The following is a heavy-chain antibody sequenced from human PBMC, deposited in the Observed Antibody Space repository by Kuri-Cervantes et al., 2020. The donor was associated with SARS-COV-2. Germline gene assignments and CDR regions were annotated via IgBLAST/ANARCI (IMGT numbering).Heavy chain of an antibody. J-gene: IGHJ5*02. Sequence: GGSLRLSCAASGFTFSSYAMSWVRQAPGKGLEWVSGISWNSGSIGYADSVKGRFTISRDNAKNSLYLQMNSLRAEDTALYYCAKDKDYYGSGRFDPWGQGTLVTVSS. CDR3: AKDKDYYGSGRFDP. D-gene: IGHD3-10*01. CDR1: GFTFSSYA. CDR2: ISWNSGSI. V-gene: IGHV3-9*01.